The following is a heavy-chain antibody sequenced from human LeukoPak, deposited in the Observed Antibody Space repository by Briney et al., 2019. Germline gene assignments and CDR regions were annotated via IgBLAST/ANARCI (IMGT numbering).Heavy chain of an antibody. Sequence: ASVKVSCKASGYTFTSYDINWVRQATGQGLEWMGWMNPNSGNTGYAQKFQGRVTMTRNTSISTAYMELSSLRSEDTAVYYCARALIRNSVMVRGVISGYWGQGTLVTVSS. V-gene: IGHV1-8*01. CDR3: ARALIRNSVMVRGVISGY. D-gene: IGHD3-10*01. CDR1: GYTFTSYD. J-gene: IGHJ4*02. CDR2: MNPNSGNT.